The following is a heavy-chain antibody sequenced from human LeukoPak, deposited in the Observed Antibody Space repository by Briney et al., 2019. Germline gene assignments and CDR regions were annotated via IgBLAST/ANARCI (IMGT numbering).Heavy chain of an antibody. J-gene: IGHJ4*02. Sequence: GGSLRLSCAASGFTFSSYAMSWVRQAPGKGLEWVSAISGSGGSTYYADSVKGRFTISRDNSKNTLYLQMNSLRAEDTAVYYCAKDPGVDTAMESPYFDYWGQGTLVTVSS. V-gene: IGHV3-23*01. CDR2: ISGSGGST. CDR1: GFTFSSYA. CDR3: AKDPGVDTAMESPYFDY. D-gene: IGHD5-18*01.